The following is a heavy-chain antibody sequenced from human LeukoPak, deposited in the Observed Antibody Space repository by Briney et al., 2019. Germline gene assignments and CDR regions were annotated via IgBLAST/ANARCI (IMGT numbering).Heavy chain of an antibody. CDR2: IYSGGST. CDR3: ARSSHYYDTNGPHAGIDY. V-gene: IGHV3-53*01. Sequence: GGSLRLSCAASGFTVSSNYMSWVRQAPGKGLEWVSVIYSGGSTYYTDSVKGRFTISRDNSKNTLYLQMNSLRAEDTAIYYCARSSHYYDTNGPHAGIDYWGHGTLVTVSS. D-gene: IGHD3-22*01. CDR1: GFTVSSNY. J-gene: IGHJ4*01.